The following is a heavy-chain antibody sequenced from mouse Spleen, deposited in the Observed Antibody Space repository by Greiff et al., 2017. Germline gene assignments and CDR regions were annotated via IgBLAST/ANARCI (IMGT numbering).Heavy chain of an antibody. CDR3: ARPRNSYFDY. V-gene: IGHV5-17*01. J-gene: IGHJ2*01. CDR2: ISSGSSTI. Sequence: EVMLVESGGGLVKPGGSLKLSCAASGFTFSDYGMHWVRQAPEKGLEWVAYISSGSSTIYYADTVKGRFTISRDNAKNTLFLQMTSLRSEDTAMYYCARPRNSYFDYWGQGTTLTVSS. CDR1: GFTFSDYG. D-gene: IGHD2-1*01.